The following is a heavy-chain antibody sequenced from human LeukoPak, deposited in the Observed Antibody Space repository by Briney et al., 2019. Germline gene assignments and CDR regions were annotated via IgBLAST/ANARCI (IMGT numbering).Heavy chain of an antibody. CDR3: ARSEYSGYEGAY. CDR1: GYSLNNFW. Sequence: GESLKIPCKASGYSLNNFWIGWVRQMPGKGLEWIGIISPADSDTRYSPSFQGQVTLSGDKSISTGYLQWRSLKATDTAMYYCARSEYSGYEGAYWGQGTLVPVSS. J-gene: IGHJ4*02. V-gene: IGHV5-51*01. D-gene: IGHD5-12*01. CDR2: ISPADSDT.